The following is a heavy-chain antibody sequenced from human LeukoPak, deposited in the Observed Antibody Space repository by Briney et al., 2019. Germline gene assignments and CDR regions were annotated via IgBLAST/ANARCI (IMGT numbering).Heavy chain of an antibody. D-gene: IGHD3-9*01. Sequence: GGSLRLSCAASGFTFTLSSYGMHWVRQAPGKGLEWVAVISYEGSLKYYADSVKGRFTISRDNAKNSLYLQMNSLRAEDTAVYYCARKLRYFDWLSDYRYYFDYWGQGTLVTVSS. V-gene: IGHV3-33*03. CDR3: ARKLRYFDWLSDYRYYFDY. CDR2: ISYEGSLK. J-gene: IGHJ4*02. CDR1: GFTFTLSSYG.